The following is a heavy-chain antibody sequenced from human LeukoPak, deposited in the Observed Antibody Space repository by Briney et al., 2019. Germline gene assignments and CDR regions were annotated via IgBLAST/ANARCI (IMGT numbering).Heavy chain of an antibody. CDR2: ISSGGSGT. CDR3: AKDPTPYGDYPNWFDP. Sequence: GGSLRLSCAASGFNFASNWMHWVRHTPGKGLMWVSRISSGGSGTSYADSVEGRFTISRDNAKNTLYLQMNNLRAEDTAVYYCAKDPTPYGDYPNWFDPWGQGTLVTVSS. CDR1: GFNFASNW. V-gene: IGHV3-74*01. J-gene: IGHJ5*02. D-gene: IGHD4-17*01.